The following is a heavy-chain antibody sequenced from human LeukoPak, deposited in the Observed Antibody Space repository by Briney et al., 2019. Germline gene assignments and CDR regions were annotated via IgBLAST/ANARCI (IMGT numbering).Heavy chain of an antibody. V-gene: IGHV3-30*18. Sequence: GGSLRLSCAASGFTVSSNYMSWVRQAPGKGLEWVAVISYDGSNKYYADSVKGRFTISRDNSKNTLYLQMNSLRAEDTAVYYCAKGHYYYGMDVWGQGTTVTVSS. J-gene: IGHJ6*02. CDR3: AKGHYYYGMDV. CDR2: ISYDGSNK. CDR1: GFTVSSNY.